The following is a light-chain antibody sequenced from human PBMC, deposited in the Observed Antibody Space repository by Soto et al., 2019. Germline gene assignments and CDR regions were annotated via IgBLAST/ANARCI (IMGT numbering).Light chain of an antibody. CDR1: SSDVGAYNY. J-gene: IGLJ1*01. Sequence: QSALTQPASVSGSPGQSITISCTGTSSDVGAYNYVSWYQQHPGKAPKLTIYDVSNRPSGISNRFSASKSGNTASLTISGLQPEDEADYYCSSYSSSSTPYVFGTGTKLTVL. V-gene: IGLV2-14*01. CDR2: DVS. CDR3: SSYSSSSTPYV.